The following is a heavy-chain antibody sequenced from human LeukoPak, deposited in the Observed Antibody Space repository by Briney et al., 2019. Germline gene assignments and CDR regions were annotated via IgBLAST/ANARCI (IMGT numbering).Heavy chain of an antibody. CDR1: GDSVSSNTAA. J-gene: IGHJ4*02. CDR2: TYYRSKWYK. Sequence: SQTLSLTCAISGDSVSSNTAAWNWIRQSPSGGLEWLGRTYYRSKWYKDYAVSVKSRITINADTSKNRFSLQLNSVTPEDTAVYYCARVSDFSGWFDYWGQGTLVTVSS. CDR3: ARVSDFSGWFDY. V-gene: IGHV6-1*01. D-gene: IGHD6-19*01.